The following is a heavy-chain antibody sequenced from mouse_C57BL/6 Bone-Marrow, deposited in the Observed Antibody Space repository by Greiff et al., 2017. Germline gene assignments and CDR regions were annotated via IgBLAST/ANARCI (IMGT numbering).Heavy chain of an antibody. D-gene: IGHD1-1*01. V-gene: IGHV1-64*01. CDR2: IHPNSGST. Sequence: QVQLQQSGAELVKPGASVKLSCKASGYTFTSYWMHWVKQRPGQGLEWIGMIHPNSGSTNYNEKFKSKATLTVDKSSSTAYMQLSSLTSEDSAVYYCCYYYGSSWYFDVWGTGTTVTVSS. CDR1: GYTFTSYW. J-gene: IGHJ1*03. CDR3: CYYYGSSWYFDV.